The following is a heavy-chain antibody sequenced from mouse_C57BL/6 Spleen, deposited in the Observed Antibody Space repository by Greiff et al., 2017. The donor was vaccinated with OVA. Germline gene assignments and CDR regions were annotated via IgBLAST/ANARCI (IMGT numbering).Heavy chain of an antibody. CDR3: ARFARVTTGVYYYAMDY. D-gene: IGHD2-2*01. CDR1: GYTFTSYW. Sequence: QVQLKQPGAELVKPGASVKMSCKASGYTFTSYWITWVKQRPGQGLEWIGDIYPGSGSTNYNEKFKSKATLTVDTSSSTAYMQLSSLTSEDSAVYYCARFARVTTGVYYYAMDYWGQGTSVTVSS. CDR2: IYPGSGST. V-gene: IGHV1-55*01. J-gene: IGHJ4*01.